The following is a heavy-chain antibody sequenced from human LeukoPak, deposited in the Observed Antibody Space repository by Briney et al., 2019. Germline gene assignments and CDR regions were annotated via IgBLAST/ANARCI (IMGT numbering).Heavy chain of an antibody. Sequence: PSETLSLTCAVYGGSFSGYYWSWIRQPPGKGLEWIGEINHSGSTNYNPSLKSRVTISVDTSKNQFSLKLSSVTAADTAVYYCAREGSGYDSPYYFDYWGQGTLVTVSS. D-gene: IGHD5-12*01. CDR3: AREGSGYDSPYYFDY. CDR2: INHSGST. V-gene: IGHV4-34*01. J-gene: IGHJ4*02. CDR1: GGSFSGYY.